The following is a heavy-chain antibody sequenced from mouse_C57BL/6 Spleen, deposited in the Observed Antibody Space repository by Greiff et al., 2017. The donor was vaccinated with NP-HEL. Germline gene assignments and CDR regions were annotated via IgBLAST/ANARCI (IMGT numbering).Heavy chain of an antibody. CDR3: ARTPDGYYPYFDV. Sequence: VQLQQPGAELVMPGASVKLSCKASGYTFTSYWMHWVKQRPGQGLEWIGEIDPSDSYTNYNQKFKGKSTLTVDKSSSTAYLQLSSLTSEDSAVYYCARTPDGYYPYFDVWGTGTTVTVSS. V-gene: IGHV1-69*01. J-gene: IGHJ1*03. CDR1: GYTFTSYW. D-gene: IGHD2-3*01. CDR2: IDPSDSYT.